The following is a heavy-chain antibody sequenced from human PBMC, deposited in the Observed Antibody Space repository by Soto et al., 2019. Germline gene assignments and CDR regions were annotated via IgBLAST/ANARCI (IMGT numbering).Heavy chain of an antibody. Sequence: RRLSCRVSGFTFNNSGMHWVRQAPGKGLEWMAVISYDGSDKYYADSVKGRVIISRDNSKNTLNLEMNSLRAEDTAIYYCVKDRVPGAYGNYYGMDVWGQGTTATVSS. CDR2: ISYDGSDK. D-gene: IGHD5-12*01. V-gene: IGHV3-30*18. CDR3: VKDRVPGAYGNYYGMDV. CDR1: GFTFNNSG. J-gene: IGHJ6*02.